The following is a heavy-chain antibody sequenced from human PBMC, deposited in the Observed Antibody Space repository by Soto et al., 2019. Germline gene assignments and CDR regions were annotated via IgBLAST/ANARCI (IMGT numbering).Heavy chain of an antibody. CDR3: TTDGYYYDSTTMGY. CDR1: SVSNAW. J-gene: IGHJ4*02. CDR2: IKSKTDGGTT. V-gene: IGHV3-15*07. Sequence: SVSNAWMNWVRPAPGKGLEWVGRIKSKTDGGTTDYAAPVKGRFTISRDDSKNTLYLQMNSLKTEDTAVYYCTTDGYYYDSTTMGYWGQGTLVTISS. D-gene: IGHD3-22*01.